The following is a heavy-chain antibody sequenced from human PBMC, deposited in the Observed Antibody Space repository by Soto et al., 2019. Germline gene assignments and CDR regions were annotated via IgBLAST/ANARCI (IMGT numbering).Heavy chain of an antibody. Sequence: GGSLRLSCAASGFTFSSYWMSWVRQAPGKGLEWVANIKQDGSEKYYVDSVKGRFTISRDNAKNSLYLQMNSLRAEDTAVYYCARDLWELWFGELPDDYWGQGTLVTVSS. CDR1: GFTFSSYW. CDR2: IKQDGSEK. J-gene: IGHJ4*02. D-gene: IGHD3-10*01. V-gene: IGHV3-7*01. CDR3: ARDLWELWFGELPDDY.